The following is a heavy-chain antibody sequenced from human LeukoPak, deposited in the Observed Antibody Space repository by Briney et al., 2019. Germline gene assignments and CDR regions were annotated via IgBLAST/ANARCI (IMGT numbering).Heavy chain of an antibody. CDR3: ARVLITMIEYGAAFDI. CDR2: IIPIFGTA. V-gene: IGHV1-69*01. Sequence: SVQVSCKASGGTFSSYAISWVRQAPGQGLEWMGGIIPIFGTANYAQEFQGRVTITADESTSTAYMELSSLRSEDTAVYYCARVLITMIEYGAAFDIWGQGTMVTVSS. D-gene: IGHD3-22*01. J-gene: IGHJ3*02. CDR1: GGTFSSYA.